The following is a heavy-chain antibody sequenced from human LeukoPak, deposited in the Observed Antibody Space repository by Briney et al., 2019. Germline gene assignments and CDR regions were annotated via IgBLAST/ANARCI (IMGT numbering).Heavy chain of an antibody. CDR1: GGTFSSYA. Sequence: SVKVSCKASGGTFSSYAISWVRQAPGQGLEWMGRIIPILGIANYAQKFQGRVTITADKSTSTAYMELSSLRSEDTAVYYCATTPYYDILTGYRARDYSTFDPWGQGTLVTVSS. CDR2: IIPILGIA. V-gene: IGHV1-69*04. J-gene: IGHJ5*02. D-gene: IGHD3-9*01. CDR3: ATTPYYDILTGYRARDYSTFDP.